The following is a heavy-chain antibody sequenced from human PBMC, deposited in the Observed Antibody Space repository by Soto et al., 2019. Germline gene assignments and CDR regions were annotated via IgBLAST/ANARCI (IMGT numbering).Heavy chain of an antibody. J-gene: IGHJ4*02. V-gene: IGHV4-34*01. CDR2: INHSGST. Sequence: PSETLSLTCAVYGGSFSGYYWSWIRQPPGKGLEWIGEINHSGSTNYNPSLKSRVTISVDTSKNQFSLKLSSVTAADTAVYYCVGRYFDWLLKWGQGTLVNVSS. CDR3: VGRYFDWLLK. D-gene: IGHD3-9*01. CDR1: GGSFSGYY.